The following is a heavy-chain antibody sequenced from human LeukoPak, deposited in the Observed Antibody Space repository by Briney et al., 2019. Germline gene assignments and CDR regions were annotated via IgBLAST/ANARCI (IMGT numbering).Heavy chain of an antibody. Sequence: SQTLSLTCTVSGDSISSGNYYWTWIRQPPGKGLEWIGYIYYSGSTFYNPSLKSRVTISVDTSKNEFSLKLSSVTAADTAVYYCAREFWSGSYSDKWGQGTLITVSS. J-gene: IGHJ4*02. CDR2: IYYSGST. D-gene: IGHD3-3*01. CDR3: AREFWSGSYSDK. CDR1: GDSISSGNYY. V-gene: IGHV4-30-4*01.